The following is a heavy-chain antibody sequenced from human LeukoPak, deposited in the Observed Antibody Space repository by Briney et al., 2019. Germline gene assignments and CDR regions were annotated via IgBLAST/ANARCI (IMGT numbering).Heavy chain of an antibody. Sequence: GGTLRLSCTASGLAFSSYGMHWARQAPGKGLEWVAFMQYDGSQIYYADSVKGRFTISRDNSKNALYLQMNSLRPEDTAVYYCAGKAAAFYFDYWGQGTLVSVSS. CDR2: MQYDGSQI. V-gene: IGHV3-30*02. D-gene: IGHD6-13*01. CDR3: AGKAAAFYFDY. CDR1: GLAFSSYG. J-gene: IGHJ4*02.